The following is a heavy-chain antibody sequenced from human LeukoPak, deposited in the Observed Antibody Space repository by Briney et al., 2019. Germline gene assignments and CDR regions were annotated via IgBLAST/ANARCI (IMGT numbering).Heavy chain of an antibody. Sequence: GGSLRLSCAASGFTFSDYYMSWIRQAPGKGLEWVSYISSSGSTIYYADSVKGRFTISRDNAKNSLYLQMNSLRAEDTAVYYCARAEYCSGGSCYRGAFDIWGQGTMVTVSS. CDR3: ARAEYCSGGSCYRGAFDI. J-gene: IGHJ3*02. V-gene: IGHV3-11*01. D-gene: IGHD2-15*01. CDR1: GFTFSDYY. CDR2: ISSSGSTI.